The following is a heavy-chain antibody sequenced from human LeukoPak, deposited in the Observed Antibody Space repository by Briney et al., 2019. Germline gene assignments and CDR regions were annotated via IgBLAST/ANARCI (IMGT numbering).Heavy chain of an antibody. J-gene: IGHJ3*02. CDR3: ARGISGGFDI. CDR2: IIPNSGAT. Sequence: ATEKVSCKASGYTFTAYHMHWVRQAPGQGLEWMGRIIPNSGATNYAQNFQGRVTMTRDTSISTAYMELSRLRSDDTAVYYCARGISGGFDIWGQGTMVTVSS. CDR1: GYTFTAYH. V-gene: IGHV1-2*06. D-gene: IGHD2-15*01.